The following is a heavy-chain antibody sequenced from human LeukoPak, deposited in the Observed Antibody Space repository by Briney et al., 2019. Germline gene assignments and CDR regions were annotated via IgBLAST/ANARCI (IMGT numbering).Heavy chain of an antibody. Sequence: VGSLRLSPAASGFSFTVGARSWGPDTPGGGPQCVSGVSVDGNSRYYADSLKGRFTISRDNSANTVYLQMSNLADEDTAVYYCVKEGEGHSYAPKTGPPTWGQGTLVTVSS. J-gene: IGHJ5*02. CDR2: VSVDGNSR. D-gene: IGHD5-18*01. CDR1: GFSFTVGA. CDR3: VKEGEGHSYAPKTGPPT. V-gene: IGHV3-23*01.